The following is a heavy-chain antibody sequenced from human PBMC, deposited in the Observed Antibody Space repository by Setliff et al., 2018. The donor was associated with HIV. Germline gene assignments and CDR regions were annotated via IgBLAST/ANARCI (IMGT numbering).Heavy chain of an antibody. Sequence: PSETLSLTCAVYGETFNDFYWSWIRQAPGKGLEWIGEIKPSEGTNNNPSLKSRATMSVDTSKKQFSLKLTSVTAADTGVYYCATLPPTALGVAGINNWFDTWGRGTLVTVSS. J-gene: IGHJ5*01. CDR2: IKPSEGT. CDR1: GETFNDFY. CDR3: ATLPPTALGVAGINNWFDT. D-gene: IGHD2-8*01. V-gene: IGHV4-34*04.